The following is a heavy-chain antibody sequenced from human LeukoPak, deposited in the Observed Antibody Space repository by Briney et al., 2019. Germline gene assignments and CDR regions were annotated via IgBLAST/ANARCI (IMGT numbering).Heavy chain of an antibody. J-gene: IGHJ6*03. CDR1: GGTFISYA. D-gene: IGHD3-3*01. V-gene: IGHV1-69*05. CDR3: AREVRFLDCYYYYMDV. Sequence: SVKVSCKASGGTFISYAISWVRQAPGQGLEWMGGIIPIFGTANYAQKFQGRVTITTDESTSTAYMELSSLRSEDTAVYYCAREVRFLDCYYYYMDVWGKGTTVTVSS. CDR2: IIPIFGTA.